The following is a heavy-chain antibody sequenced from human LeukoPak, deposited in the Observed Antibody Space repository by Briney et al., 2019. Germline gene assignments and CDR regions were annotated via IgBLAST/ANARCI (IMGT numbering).Heavy chain of an antibody. CDR1: GFTFSSYA. D-gene: IGHD5-18*01. V-gene: IGHV3-23*01. CDR3: ARFNTEPRGFDY. J-gene: IGHJ4*02. CDR2: ISGSGGST. Sequence: PGGSLRLSCAASGFTFSSYAMSWVRQAPGKGLEWVSAISGSGGSTYYADSVKGRFTISRDNSKNTLYLQMNSLRAEDTAVYYCARFNTEPRGFDYWGQGTLVTVSS.